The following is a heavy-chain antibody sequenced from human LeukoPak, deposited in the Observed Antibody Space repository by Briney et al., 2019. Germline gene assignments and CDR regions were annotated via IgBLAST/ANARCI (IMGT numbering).Heavy chain of an antibody. Sequence: GGSLRLSCAASGFTFSSSWMQWVRQAPGQGLVWVSRINSDESVTTYTNSVKGRFTISRANAKNTLYLQINSLRAEDTAMYYCVRSRFTTSSFDYWGQGTLVTVSS. V-gene: IGHV3-74*03. J-gene: IGHJ4*02. D-gene: IGHD2-2*01. CDR1: GFTFSSSW. CDR2: INSDESVT. CDR3: VRSRFTTSSFDY.